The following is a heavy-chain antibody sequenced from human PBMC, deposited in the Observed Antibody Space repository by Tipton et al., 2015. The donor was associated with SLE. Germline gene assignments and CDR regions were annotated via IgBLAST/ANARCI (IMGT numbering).Heavy chain of an antibody. Sequence: TLSLTCAVSGGSISSSNWWSWVRQPPGKGLEWIGEIYHSGSTNYNPSLKSRVTTSVDTSKNQFSLKLSSVTAADTAVYYCARGKENYYGSGSLDYWGQGTLVTVSS. V-gene: IGHV4-4*02. CDR3: ARGKENYYGSGSLDY. J-gene: IGHJ4*02. CDR2: IYHSGST. D-gene: IGHD3-10*01. CDR1: GGSISSSNW.